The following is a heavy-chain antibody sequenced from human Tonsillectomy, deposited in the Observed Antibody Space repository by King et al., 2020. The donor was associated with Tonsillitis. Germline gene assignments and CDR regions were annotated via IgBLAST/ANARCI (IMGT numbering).Heavy chain of an antibody. D-gene: IGHD6-25*01. Sequence: VQLQESGPGLVKPSETLSLTCTVSGGSISSYYWSWIRQPPGKGLEWIGYIYYSGSTNYNPSLKSRVTISVDTSKNQFSLTVTSVTAADTATYYCARVHSDGWWYFDLWGRGTLVTVSS. J-gene: IGHJ2*01. CDR2: IYYSGST. CDR1: GGSISSYY. V-gene: IGHV4-59*01. CDR3: ARVHSDGWWYFDL.